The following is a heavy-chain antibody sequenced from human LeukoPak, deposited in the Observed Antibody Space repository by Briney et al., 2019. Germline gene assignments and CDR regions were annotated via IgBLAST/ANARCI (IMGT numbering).Heavy chain of an antibody. V-gene: IGHV3-7*01. CDR1: GFTFSSYW. CDR2: IKADGSER. Sequence: SGGSLRLSCEASGFTFSSYWMTWVRQAPGKGLEWVANIKADGSERHYVDSVKGRFTISRDNAKNSLYLQMNSLRAEDTAVYFCARDLDTYAVLIAYDAFDIWGQGTMVTVSP. D-gene: IGHD2-21*01. CDR3: ARDLDTYAVLIAYDAFDI. J-gene: IGHJ3*02.